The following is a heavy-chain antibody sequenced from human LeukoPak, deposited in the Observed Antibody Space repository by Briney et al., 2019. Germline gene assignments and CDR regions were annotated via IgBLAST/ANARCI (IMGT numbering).Heavy chain of an antibody. J-gene: IGHJ3*02. Sequence: PGGSLRLSCAVSGFTFDDYAMHWVRQAPGKGLKWVSGISWNSGSIGYADSVKGRFTISRDNAKNSLYLQMSSLRAEDMALYYCTIGSGTYRGAFDIWGQGTMVTVSS. V-gene: IGHV3-9*03. CDR3: TIGSGTYRGAFDI. CDR2: ISWNSGSI. CDR1: GFTFDDYA. D-gene: IGHD1-26*01.